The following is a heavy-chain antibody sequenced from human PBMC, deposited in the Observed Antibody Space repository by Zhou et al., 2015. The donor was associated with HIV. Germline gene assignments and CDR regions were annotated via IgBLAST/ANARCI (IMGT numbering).Heavy chain of an antibody. J-gene: IGHJ4*02. CDR2: IIPIFGTA. CDR3: ATEPTQTGGLDY. Sequence: QVQLVQSGTEVKKPGSSVKVSCRASGGTFSTYGFTWVRQAPGQGLEWVGSIIPIFGTANNAQKFQGRVTITADESTNIVYMQLSSLRSEDTAVYYCATEPTQTGGLDYWGQGTLVTVSS. V-gene: IGHV1-69*12. CDR1: GGTFSTYG.